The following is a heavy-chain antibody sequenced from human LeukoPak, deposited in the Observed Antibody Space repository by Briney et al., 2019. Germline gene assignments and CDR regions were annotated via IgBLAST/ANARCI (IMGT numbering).Heavy chain of an antibody. CDR1: GGSISSSSYY. J-gene: IGHJ3*02. Sequence: SETLSLTCTVSGGSISSSSYYWGWIRQPPGKGLEWLGSIYYSGSTYYNPSLKSRVTISVDTSKNQFSLKLSSVTAADTAVYNCARHSITMVRGVKPAPAFDIWGQGTMVTVSS. D-gene: IGHD3-10*01. CDR3: ARHSITMVRGVKPAPAFDI. V-gene: IGHV4-39*01. CDR2: IYYSGST.